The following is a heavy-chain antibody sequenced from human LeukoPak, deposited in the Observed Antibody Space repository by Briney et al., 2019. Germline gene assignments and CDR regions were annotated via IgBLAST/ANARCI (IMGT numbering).Heavy chain of an antibody. V-gene: IGHV3-48*03. J-gene: IGHJ6*03. CDR2: ISSSGSTI. CDR3: ARDVVVAGSSWLDYYYYYMDV. CDR1: GFTFSSYE. D-gene: IGHD6-13*01. Sequence: GGSLRLSCAASGFTFSSYEMNWVRQAPGKGLEWVSYISSSGSTIYYADSVKGRFTISRDNAKNSLYLQMNSLRAEDTAVYYCARDVVVAGSSWLDYYYYYMDVWGKGTTVTISS.